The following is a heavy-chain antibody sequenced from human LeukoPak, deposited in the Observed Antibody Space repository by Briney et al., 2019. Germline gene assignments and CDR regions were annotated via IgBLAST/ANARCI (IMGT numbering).Heavy chain of an antibody. Sequence: SETLSLTCTVSGGSISSYYWSWIRQSPGKGLEWIGYIYYSGSTNYNPSLKSRVTISVDTSKNQFSLKLSSVTAADTAVYYCARDRAEQQLGIDHWGQGTLVTVSS. J-gene: IGHJ4*02. V-gene: IGHV4-59*01. CDR1: GGSISSYY. CDR3: ARDRAEQQLGIDH. CDR2: IYYSGST. D-gene: IGHD6-13*01.